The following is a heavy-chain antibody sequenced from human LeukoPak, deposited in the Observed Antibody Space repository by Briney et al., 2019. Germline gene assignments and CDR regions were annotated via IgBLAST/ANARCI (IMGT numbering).Heavy chain of an antibody. CDR2: VWYDGSNK. D-gene: IGHD6-13*01. J-gene: IGHJ5*01. Sequence: GGSLRLSCAASGFTFSNYGMHWVRQAPGKGLEWVAVVWYDGSNKYYAASVKGRFTISRDNSKNTLYLQMNSLSADDTAVYYCARQEAAAARDWFDSWGQGTLVTVSS. CDR3: ARQEAAAARDWFDS. CDR1: GFTFSNYG. V-gene: IGHV3-33*01.